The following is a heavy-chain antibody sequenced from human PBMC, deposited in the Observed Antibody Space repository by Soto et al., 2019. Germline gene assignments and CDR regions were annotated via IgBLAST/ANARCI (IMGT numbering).Heavy chain of an antibody. J-gene: IGHJ4*01. CDR3: ARHDGFSSGWIFDY. D-gene: IGHD6-19*01. CDR2: IYYSGST. Sequence: SETLSLTCTVSGGSISSSSFHWGWIRQPPGKGLEWIGSIYYSGSTYYSPSLKSRVTISVDTSNNQLSLKLRSVTAADTAVYYCARHDGFSSGWIFDYWGHGTLVTVS. CDR1: GGSISSSSFH. V-gene: IGHV4-39*01.